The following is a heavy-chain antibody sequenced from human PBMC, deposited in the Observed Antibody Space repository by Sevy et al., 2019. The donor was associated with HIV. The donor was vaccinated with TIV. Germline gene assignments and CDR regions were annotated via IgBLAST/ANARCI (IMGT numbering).Heavy chain of an antibody. J-gene: IGHJ3*01. V-gene: IGHV3-23*01. CDR1: GFTFSNYA. CDR2: IGGSGGSS. Sequence: GGSLRLSCAVSGFTFSNYAMSWVRQAPGKGLEWVSAIGGSGGSSYYAESVKGRFIISRDNSKNTLSLQMNSLRGEDTAVDYCAKDRARVVGDAFDLWGQGTMVTVSS. CDR3: AKDRARVVGDAFDL. D-gene: IGHD1-26*01.